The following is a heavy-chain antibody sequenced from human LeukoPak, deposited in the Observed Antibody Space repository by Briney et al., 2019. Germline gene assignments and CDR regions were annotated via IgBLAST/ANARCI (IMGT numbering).Heavy chain of an antibody. CDR2: IIPICGTS. Sequence: SVKVSCKASGVTFSSYAINWVRQAPGQGLEWMGGIIPICGTSNYAHKFQGRVTITAYESTSTVYMELSSLRSDAKAIYYCALEGYHYGYNWGQGTLVTVSS. V-gene: IGHV1-69*13. J-gene: IGHJ1*01. D-gene: IGHD5-18*01. CDR1: GVTFSSYA. CDR3: ALEGYHYGYN.